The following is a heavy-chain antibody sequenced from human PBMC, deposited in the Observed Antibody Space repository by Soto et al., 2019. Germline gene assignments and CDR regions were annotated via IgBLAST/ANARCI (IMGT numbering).Heavy chain of an antibody. CDR1: GYTFTGYY. CDR3: AKESVWYGGQYFHH. Sequence: ASVKVSCKASGYTFTGYYMHWVRQAPGQGLEWMGWINPNSGGTNYAQKFQGRVTMTRDTSISTAYMELSRLRSDDTAVYYCAKESVWYGGQYFHHWGQGTLVTVSS. CDR2: INPNSGGT. D-gene: IGHD3-10*01. V-gene: IGHV1-2*02. J-gene: IGHJ1*01.